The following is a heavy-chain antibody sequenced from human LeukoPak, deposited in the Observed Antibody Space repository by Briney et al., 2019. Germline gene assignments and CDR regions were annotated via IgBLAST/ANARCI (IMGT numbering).Heavy chain of an antibody. D-gene: IGHD6-13*01. CDR1: GGSISNGGYY. Sequence: SQTLSLTCTVSGGSISNGGYYWTWIRQHPGKGLEWIGYIHDGGATYYDPPLKSRVTISLDTSKNQFSLNLTSVTAADTALYYCATQPGIAAAGLFYWGQGTLVTVSS. J-gene: IGHJ4*02. CDR3: ATQPGIAAAGLFY. V-gene: IGHV4-31*03. CDR2: IHDGGAT.